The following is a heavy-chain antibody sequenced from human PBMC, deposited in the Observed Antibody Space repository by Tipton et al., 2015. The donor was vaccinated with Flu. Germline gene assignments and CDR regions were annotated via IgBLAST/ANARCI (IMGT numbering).Heavy chain of an antibody. CDR3: ARDQGFGDGLAYDYYLMDV. CDR2: IYYSGST. CDR1: GGSISSGGAY. Sequence: TLSLTCTVSGGSISSGGAYWTWIRQHPGKGLEWIGGIYYSGSTYYNPSLKSRVIISVDTSKNQFFLNLKSVTAADTAVYYCARDQGFGDGLAYDYYLMDVWGQGTTVTVSS. V-gene: IGHV4-31*03. D-gene: IGHD3-10*01. J-gene: IGHJ6*02.